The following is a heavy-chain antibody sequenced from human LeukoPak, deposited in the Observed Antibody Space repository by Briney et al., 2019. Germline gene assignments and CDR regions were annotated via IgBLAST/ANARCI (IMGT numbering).Heavy chain of an antibody. V-gene: IGHV3-23*01. Sequence: SGGSLRLSCAASGFTFSSYAMSWVRQAPGKGLEWVSAISGSGGRTFYADSVKGRFTISRDNSKNTLYLQMNSLRAEDTAVYYCAKEQIGRDIVATIDYWGQGTLVTVSS. J-gene: IGHJ4*02. CDR3: AKEQIGRDIVATIDY. CDR2: ISGSGGRT. CDR1: GFTFSSYA. D-gene: IGHD5-12*01.